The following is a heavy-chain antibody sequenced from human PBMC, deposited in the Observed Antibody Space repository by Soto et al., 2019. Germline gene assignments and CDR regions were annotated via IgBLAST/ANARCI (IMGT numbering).Heavy chain of an antibody. D-gene: IGHD3-10*01. Sequence: PSETLSLTCAVYGGSFSGYYWSWIRQPPGKGLEWIGEINHSGSTNYNPSLKSRVTISVDTSKNQFSLKLSSVTAADTAVYYCARVLGEDMVRGDFDYWGEGTLVTVSS. CDR2: INHSGST. CDR3: ARVLGEDMVRGDFDY. CDR1: GGSFSGYY. J-gene: IGHJ4*02. V-gene: IGHV4-34*01.